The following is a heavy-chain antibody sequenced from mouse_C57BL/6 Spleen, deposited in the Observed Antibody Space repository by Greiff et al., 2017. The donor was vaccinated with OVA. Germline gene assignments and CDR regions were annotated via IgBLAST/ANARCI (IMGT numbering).Heavy chain of an antibody. J-gene: IGHJ2*01. CDR1: GYTFTSYW. V-gene: IGHV1-69*01. D-gene: IGHD2-10*02. CDR2: IDPSDSYT. CDR3: ARYGNYVDY. Sequence: QVQLQQPGAELVMPGASVKLSCKASGYTFTSYWMHWVKQRPGQGLEWIGEIDPSDSYTNYNQKFKGKSTLTVDKSSSTAYMQLSSLTSEDSAVDNWARYGNYVDYWGQGTTLTVSS.